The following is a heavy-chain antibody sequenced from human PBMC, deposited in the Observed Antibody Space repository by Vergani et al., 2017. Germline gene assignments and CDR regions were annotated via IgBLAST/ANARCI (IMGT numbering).Heavy chain of an antibody. CDR3: AKRKTTPTYYYYGMDV. D-gene: IGHD1-14*01. CDR1: GFTFSSYA. V-gene: IGHV3-23*01. CDR2: ISGSGGST. J-gene: IGHJ6*02. Sequence: EVQLLESGGGLVQPGGSLRLSCAASGFTFSSYAMSWVRQAPGKGLEWVSAISGSGGSTYYADSVKGRFTISRDNSKNTLYLQMNSLRAEDTAVYYCAKRKTTPTYYYYGMDVWGQGTTVTVSS.